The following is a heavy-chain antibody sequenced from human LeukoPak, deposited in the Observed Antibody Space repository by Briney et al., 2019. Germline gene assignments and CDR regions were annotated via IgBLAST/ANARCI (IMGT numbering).Heavy chain of an antibody. CDR2: IGSSGTTI. CDR1: GFTFSSYE. CDR3: ARNRAIYYYDSRGFDP. Sequence: GGSLRLSCAASGFTFSSYEMNWVRQAPGKGLEWVSYIGSSGTTIYYADSVQGRFTISRDNAKNSLYLQMNNLRAEDTAVYYCARNRAIYYYDSRGFDPWGQGTLVTVSS. V-gene: IGHV3-48*03. J-gene: IGHJ5*02. D-gene: IGHD3-22*01.